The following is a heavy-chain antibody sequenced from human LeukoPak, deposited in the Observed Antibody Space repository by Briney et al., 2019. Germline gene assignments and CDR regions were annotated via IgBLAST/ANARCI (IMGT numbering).Heavy chain of an antibody. J-gene: IGHJ3*02. V-gene: IGHV4-59*01. Sequence: PSETLSLTCTVSGGSISSYHWSWIRQPPGLGLEWLGYIYYSGSTNYNPSLKSRVTISVDTSKNQFSLKLSSVTAADTAVYYCARYDSSGYPNPLSAFDIWGQGTMVTVSS. CDR3: ARYDSSGYPNPLSAFDI. D-gene: IGHD3-22*01. CDR2: IYYSGST. CDR1: GGSISSYH.